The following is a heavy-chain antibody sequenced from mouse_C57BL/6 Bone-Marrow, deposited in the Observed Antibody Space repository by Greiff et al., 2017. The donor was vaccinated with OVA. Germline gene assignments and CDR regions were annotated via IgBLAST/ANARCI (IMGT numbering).Heavy chain of an antibody. CDR2: IDPETGGT. Sequence: VKLMESGAELVRPGASVTLSCKASGYTFTDYEMHWVKQTPVHGLEWIGAIDPETGGTAYNQKFKGKAILTADKSSSTAYMELRSLTSEDSAVYYCTRSTVDYWGQGTTLTVSS. CDR1: GYTFTDYE. CDR3: TRSTVDY. J-gene: IGHJ2*01. D-gene: IGHD1-1*01. V-gene: IGHV1-15*01.